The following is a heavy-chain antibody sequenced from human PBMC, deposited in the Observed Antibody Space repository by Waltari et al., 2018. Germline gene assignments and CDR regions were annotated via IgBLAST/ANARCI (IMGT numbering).Heavy chain of an antibody. CDR3: VRGAPSGSYLRAPFDY. Sequence: QVQLVESGGGVVQPGRSLRLSCAASGFTFSSYAMHWVRQAPGKGLEWVAVISYDGSNKYYADSVKGRFTISRDNSKNTLYLQMNSLRAEDTAVYYCVRGAPSGSYLRAPFDYWGQGTLVTVSS. V-gene: IGHV3-30-3*01. CDR1: GFTFSSYA. J-gene: IGHJ4*02. D-gene: IGHD1-26*01. CDR2: ISYDGSNK.